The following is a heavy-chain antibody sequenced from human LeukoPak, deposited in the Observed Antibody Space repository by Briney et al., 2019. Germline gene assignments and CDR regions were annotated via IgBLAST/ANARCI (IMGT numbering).Heavy chain of an antibody. J-gene: IGHJ4*02. CDR1: GFTFSSYG. CDR2: ISGSGGST. V-gene: IGHV3-23*01. CDR3: AQHSGYPPKFDY. Sequence: GGSLRLSCAASGFTFSSYGMSWVRQAPGKGLEWVSAISGSGGSTYYADSVKGRFTISRDNSKNTLYLQMNSLRAEDTAVYYCAQHSGYPPKFDYWGQGTLVTVSS. D-gene: IGHD3-22*01.